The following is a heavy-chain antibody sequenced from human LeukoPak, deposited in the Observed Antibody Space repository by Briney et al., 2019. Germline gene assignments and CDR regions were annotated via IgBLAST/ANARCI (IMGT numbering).Heavy chain of an antibody. CDR2: ISGNGDIT. J-gene: IGHJ6*03. V-gene: IGHV3-23*01. D-gene: IGHD3-22*01. CDR3: AKRGSGSNNALYYMDV. Sequence: GGSLRLSCAASGFTFSNYGMNWVRQAPGTGLEWVSGISGNGDITYDADSVKGRFTISRDNSKNTLYLQMNSLRAEDTGLYYCAKRGSGSNNALYYMDVWGKGTTVTVSS. CDR1: GFTFSNYG.